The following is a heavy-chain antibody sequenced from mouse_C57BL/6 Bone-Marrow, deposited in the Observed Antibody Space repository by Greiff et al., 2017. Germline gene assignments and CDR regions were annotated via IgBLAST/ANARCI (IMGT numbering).Heavy chain of an antibody. Sequence: VQLQQSGAELVRPGASVKLSCTASGFNIKDDYMPWVKQSPEQGLEWIGWIGPENGDTEYASKFQGKATITADTSSNTTYLQLSSLTSEDTAVYYCTPYYSLDYWGQGTTLTVSS. J-gene: IGHJ2*01. CDR3: TPYYSLDY. CDR1: GFNIKDDY. CDR2: IGPENGDT. D-gene: IGHD2-12*01. V-gene: IGHV14-4*01.